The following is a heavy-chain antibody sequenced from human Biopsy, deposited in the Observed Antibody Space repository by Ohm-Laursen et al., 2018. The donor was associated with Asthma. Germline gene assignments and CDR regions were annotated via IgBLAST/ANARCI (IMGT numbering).Heavy chain of an antibody. D-gene: IGHD2-2*01. CDR1: GGSINSSTW. Sequence: PSETLSLTCSVSGGSINSSTWWSWVRQPPGKGLEWIGEFFPTGSTNYSPSLKRRGTISVDKSKNQFSLNLSAVTAADTAVYYCATPRVYCRGANCFFFNYWGQGTLVTVSS. CDR3: ATPRVYCRGANCFFFNY. CDR2: FFPTGST. J-gene: IGHJ4*02. V-gene: IGHV4-4*02.